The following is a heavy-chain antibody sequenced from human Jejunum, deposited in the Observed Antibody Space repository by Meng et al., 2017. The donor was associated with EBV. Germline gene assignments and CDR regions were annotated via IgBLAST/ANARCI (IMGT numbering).Heavy chain of an antibody. CDR3: ARRTGDYVVGY. CDR2: VHFSGIT. V-gene: IGHV4-34*02. Sequence: QVQLQPGGAGLLRPTKTLFLSCAVYGGSFSGYYWSWVRQPPGRGLEYIGEVHFSGITNYTPSLKSRVTMSVDASKNQFSLRLTSVTAADTAVYYCARRTGDYVVGYWGQGTLVTVSS. D-gene: IGHD2-8*02. CDR1: GGSFSGYY. J-gene: IGHJ4*02.